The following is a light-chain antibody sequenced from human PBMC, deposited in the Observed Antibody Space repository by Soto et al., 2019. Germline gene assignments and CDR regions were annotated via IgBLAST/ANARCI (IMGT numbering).Light chain of an antibody. Sequence: DIQMTQSPSTLSASIGDTVTITCRANQSISSWLAWYQQKPGKAPKLLISEGSSLESGVPSRFSGSGSGTEFTLTISSLQPDDLATYYCQQYNSSPLTFGGGNKVEIK. CDR3: QQYNSSPLT. J-gene: IGKJ4*01. CDR1: QSISSW. CDR2: EGS. V-gene: IGKV1-5*01.